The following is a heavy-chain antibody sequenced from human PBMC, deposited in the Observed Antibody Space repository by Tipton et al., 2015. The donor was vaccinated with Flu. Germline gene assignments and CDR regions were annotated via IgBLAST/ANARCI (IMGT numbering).Heavy chain of an antibody. CDR1: GGTFSGYY. J-gene: IGHJ4*02. CDR2: INDSGSA. Sequence: GLVKPSETLSLTCAVYGGTFSGYYWTWIRQPPGKRLEWIGEINDSGSANYNPSLKSQVTMSVDMSKNQFSLKVKSVTAADTAVYYCARGTGYGTYFDSWGRGTLVTVSS. D-gene: IGHD5-12*01. CDR3: ARGTGYGTYFDS. V-gene: IGHV4-34*01.